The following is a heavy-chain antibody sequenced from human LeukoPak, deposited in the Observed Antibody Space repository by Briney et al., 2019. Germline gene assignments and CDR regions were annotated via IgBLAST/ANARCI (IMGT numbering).Heavy chain of an antibody. CDR3: ARAGGGGYDWPNRYYYYMDV. D-gene: IGHD5-12*01. CDR1: GFTFNNYA. Sequence: PGGSLRLSCAASGFTFNNYAMNWVRQAPGKGLEWVSTISDSGSRTYSADHVKGRFTISRDNAKNSLYLQMNSLRAEDTAVYYCARAGGGGYDWPNRYYYYMDVWGKGTTVTVSS. J-gene: IGHJ6*03. CDR2: ISDSGSRT. V-gene: IGHV3-23*01.